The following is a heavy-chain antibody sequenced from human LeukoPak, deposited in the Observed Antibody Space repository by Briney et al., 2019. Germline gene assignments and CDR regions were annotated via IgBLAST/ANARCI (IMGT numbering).Heavy chain of an antibody. J-gene: IGHJ4*02. CDR2: IRYDGSNK. Sequence: PGGSLRLSCAASGFTFSSYGMHWVRQAPGKGLEWVAFIRYDGSNKYYADSVKGRFTISRDNSKNTLYLRMNSLRAEDTAVYYCAKDRTSTSYFDYWGQGTLVTVSS. D-gene: IGHD5/OR15-5a*01. CDR1: GFTFSSYG. V-gene: IGHV3-30*02. CDR3: AKDRTSTSYFDY.